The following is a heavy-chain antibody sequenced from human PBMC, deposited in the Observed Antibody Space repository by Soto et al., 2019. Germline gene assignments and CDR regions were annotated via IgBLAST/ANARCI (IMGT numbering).Heavy chain of an antibody. Sequence: PGGSLRLSCVASGITFSSYGMHWVRQAPGKGLEWVAVIWSDGNNKYYADSVKGRFTISRDNSKKTLYLQMNSLRAEDTAVYYCARVFDTYYFDSWGQGNMVTVSS. V-gene: IGHV3-33*08. CDR1: GITFSSYG. D-gene: IGHD3-9*01. CDR2: IWSDGNNK. J-gene: IGHJ4*02. CDR3: ARVFDTYYFDS.